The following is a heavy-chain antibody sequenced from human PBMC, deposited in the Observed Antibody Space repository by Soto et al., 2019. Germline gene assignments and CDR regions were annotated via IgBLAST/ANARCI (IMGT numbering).Heavy chain of an antibody. V-gene: IGHV3-23*05. CDR2: IGSDGTAI. CDR3: VRPGVTGPGTRYFDN. D-gene: IGHD6-19*01. CDR1: GFTFNSYA. J-gene: IGHJ4*02. Sequence: EVQLLEAGGAFVQPGGSLRLSCAASGFTFNSYAMSWVRQAPGKGLEWVSAIGSDGTAIQYADSVKGRFTISKDNSNDMLYLQINSLRSDYTAVYYCVRPGVTGPGTRYFDNWGQGALVTVSS.